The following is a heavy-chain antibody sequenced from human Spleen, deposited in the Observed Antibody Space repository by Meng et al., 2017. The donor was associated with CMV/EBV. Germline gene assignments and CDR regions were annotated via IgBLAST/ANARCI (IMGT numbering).Heavy chain of an antibody. CDR3: ATGDSGGDIPAFEY. CDR2: ISSSSSYI. J-gene: IGHJ4*02. CDR1: GFTFSSYS. D-gene: IGHD2-15*01. Sequence: GESLKISCAASGFTFSSYSMNWVRQAPGKGLEWVSSISSSSSYIYYADSVRGRFTISRDNAKNSLYLQMDNLRAEDTAVYYCATGDSGGDIPAFEYWGQGTLVTVSS. V-gene: IGHV3-21*06.